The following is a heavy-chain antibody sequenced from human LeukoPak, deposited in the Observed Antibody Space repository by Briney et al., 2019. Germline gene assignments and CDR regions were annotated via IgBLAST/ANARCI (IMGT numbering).Heavy chain of an antibody. CDR1: GGTFSSYA. CDR2: IIPIFGTA. V-gene: IGHV1-69*13. D-gene: IGHD3-22*01. J-gene: IGHJ4*02. Sequence: ASVKVSCKASGGTFSSYAISWVRQAPGQGLEWMGGIIPIFGTANYAQKFQGRVTITADESTSTAYMELSSLRSEDTAVYYCASDSNYYDSSGYTFDYWGQGTLVTVSS. CDR3: ASDSNYYDSSGYTFDY.